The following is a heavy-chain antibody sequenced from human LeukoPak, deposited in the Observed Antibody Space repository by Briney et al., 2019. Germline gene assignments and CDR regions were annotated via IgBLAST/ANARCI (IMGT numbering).Heavy chain of an antibody. D-gene: IGHD6-13*01. Sequence: GGSLRLSCAASGFTFSTYGMNWVRQAPGKGLEWVSGITGGGDTTFYADSVKGRFTISRDNPKNTLYLQMNSLRVDDTAVYYCAKDRPTVYSSSWLHFLDSWGQGTLVTASS. CDR3: AKDRPTVYSSSWLHFLDS. V-gene: IGHV3-23*01. CDR1: GFTFSTYG. J-gene: IGHJ4*02. CDR2: ITGGGDTT.